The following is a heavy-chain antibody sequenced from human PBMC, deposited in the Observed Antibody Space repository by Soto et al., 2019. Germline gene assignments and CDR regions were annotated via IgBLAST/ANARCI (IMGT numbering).Heavy chain of an antibody. D-gene: IGHD3-10*01. CDR1: GGTFSSYA. J-gene: IGHJ6*02. Sequence: ASVKVSCKASGGTFSSYAISWVRQAPGQGLEWMGGIIPIFGTANYAQKFQGRVTITADESTSTAYMELSSLRSEDTAVYYCERRYYYGPGSYIPNYYYYYGMDVWGQGTTVTVSS. CDR2: IIPIFGTA. CDR3: ERRYYYGPGSYIPNYYYYYGMDV. V-gene: IGHV1-69*13.